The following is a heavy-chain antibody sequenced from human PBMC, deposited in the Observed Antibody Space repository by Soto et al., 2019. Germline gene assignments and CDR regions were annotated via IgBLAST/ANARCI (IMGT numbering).Heavy chain of an antibody. Sequence: QVQLGQSGAEVKKPGASVKVSCKASGYTFTSYGISWVRQAPGQGLEWMGWISAYNGNTNYAQKLQGRVTMTTDTSTSTAYMELRSLRSDDTAVYYCAFTKNFLNSGYDLWWFDPWGQGTLVTVSS. V-gene: IGHV1-18*01. CDR2: ISAYNGNT. CDR1: GYTFTSYG. CDR3: AFTKNFLNSGYDLWWFDP. J-gene: IGHJ5*02. D-gene: IGHD5-12*01.